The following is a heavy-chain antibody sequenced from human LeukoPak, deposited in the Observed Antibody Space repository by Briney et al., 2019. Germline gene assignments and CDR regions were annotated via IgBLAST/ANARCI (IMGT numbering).Heavy chain of an antibody. CDR3: AKLAKYFYGSETYYFFEH. CDR1: GFSFTTYW. J-gene: IGHJ4*02. D-gene: IGHD3-10*01. V-gene: IGHV3-7*01. CDR2: IKQDGTEK. Sequence: GGSLGLSCAASGFSFTTYWMSWVRQAPGKGLEWVANIKQDGTEKYYVDSVEGRFTISRDNAKNSLYLQMNRLRAEDTAVYYCAKLAKYFYGSETYYFFEHWGQGTPVTASS.